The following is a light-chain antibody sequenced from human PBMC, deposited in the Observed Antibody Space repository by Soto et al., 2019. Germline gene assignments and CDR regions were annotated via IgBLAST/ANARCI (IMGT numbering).Light chain of an antibody. CDR2: DAS. CDR1: QDISTF. Sequence: DIQMTQSPSSLSASVGDRVTLTCQASQDISTFLNWYHQEPGKAPKLLISDASALETGVPSRFRGSGAGTDFTFTISSLQPDDFATYYCQQYNSYSGTFGQGTKLEIK. J-gene: IGKJ2*01. V-gene: IGKV1-33*01. CDR3: QQYNSYSGT.